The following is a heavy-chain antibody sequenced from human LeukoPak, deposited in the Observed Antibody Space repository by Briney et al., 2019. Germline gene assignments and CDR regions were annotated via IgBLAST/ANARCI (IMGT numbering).Heavy chain of an antibody. CDR1: GFTVSSNY. J-gene: IGHJ4*02. CDR3: ARDLDGYNENYFDY. Sequence: GGSLRLSCAASGFTVSSNYMSWVRQAPGKGLEWVAVIWYDGSNKYYADSVKGRFTISRDNSKNTLYLQMNSLRAEDTAVYYCARDLDGYNENYFDYWGQGTLVTVSS. D-gene: IGHD5-24*01. CDR2: IWYDGSNK. V-gene: IGHV3-33*08.